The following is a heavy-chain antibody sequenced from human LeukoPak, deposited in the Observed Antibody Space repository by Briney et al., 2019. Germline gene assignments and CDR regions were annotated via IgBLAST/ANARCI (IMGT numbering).Heavy chain of an antibody. Sequence: PSETLSLTCTVSGGSISSGGYYWSWIRQPPGMGLEGIGYNYHSGSTYYNPSLKSRVTISVDRSKNQFSLKLSSVTAADTAVYYCARVLKDLTGTTGISHFDYWGQGTLVTVSS. CDR2: NYHSGST. CDR1: GGSISSGGYY. CDR3: ARVLKDLTGTTGISHFDY. D-gene: IGHD1-7*01. V-gene: IGHV4-30-2*01. J-gene: IGHJ4*02.